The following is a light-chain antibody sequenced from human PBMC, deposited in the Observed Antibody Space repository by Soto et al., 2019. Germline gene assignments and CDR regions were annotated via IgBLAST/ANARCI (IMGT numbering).Light chain of an antibody. V-gene: IGLV1-44*01. CDR1: SSNIGSNA. Sequence: QAVVTQPPSASGTPGQRVTISCSGSSSNIGSNAVSWYQHFPGTAPKVLIYSDDQRPSGVPDRFSGSKSGTSASLAISGLQAEDEADYFCAAWGDSLNTWVFGGGTKLTGL. CDR3: AAWGDSLNTWV. CDR2: SDD. J-gene: IGLJ3*02.